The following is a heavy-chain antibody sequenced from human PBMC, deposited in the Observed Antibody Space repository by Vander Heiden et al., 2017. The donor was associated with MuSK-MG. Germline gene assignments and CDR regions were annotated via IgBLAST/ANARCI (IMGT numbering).Heavy chain of an antibody. CDR2: ISGSGANT. V-gene: IGHV3-23*01. CDR3: AKDLNSGSLRAFDI. D-gene: IGHD1-26*01. Sequence: EVQLLESGGGLVQPGGSLRLSCAASGFTFSSYAMSWVRQAPGKGLEWVSAISGSGANTYYADSGKGRFTISRDNSKNTLYLQMNSLRAEDTAVYYCAKDLNSGSLRAFDIWGQGTMVTVSS. J-gene: IGHJ3*02. CDR1: GFTFSSYA.